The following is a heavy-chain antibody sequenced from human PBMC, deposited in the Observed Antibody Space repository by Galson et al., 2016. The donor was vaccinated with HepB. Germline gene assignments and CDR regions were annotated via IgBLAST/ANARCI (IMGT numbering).Heavy chain of an antibody. CDR2: ISNDGSDT. J-gene: IGHJ4*02. CDR1: GFIFSAYG. CDR3: ARDPGLYYFDS. V-gene: IGHV3-30*03. Sequence: SLRLSCAASGFIFSAYGMHWVRQAPGKGLEWVAFISNDGSDTYYPDSVKGRFTISRDNSKTTLYLQVHSLRAEDTAIYYCARDPGLYYFDSWGRGTLVTVSS.